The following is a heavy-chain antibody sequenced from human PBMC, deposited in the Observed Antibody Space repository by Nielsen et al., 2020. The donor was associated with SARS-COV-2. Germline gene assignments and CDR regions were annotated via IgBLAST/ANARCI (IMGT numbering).Heavy chain of an antibody. D-gene: IGHD5-18*01. J-gene: IGHJ6*02. CDR1: GYTFTSYY. V-gene: IGHV1-46*01. CDR2: INPSGGST. Sequence: ASVKVSCKASGYTFTSYYMHWVRQAPGQGLEWMGIINPSGGSTSYAQKFQGRVTMTRGTSTSTVYMELSSLRSEDTAVYYCARDGSVDTAMAMGGYYYYGMDVWGQGTTVTVSS. CDR3: ARDGSVDTAMAMGGYYYYGMDV.